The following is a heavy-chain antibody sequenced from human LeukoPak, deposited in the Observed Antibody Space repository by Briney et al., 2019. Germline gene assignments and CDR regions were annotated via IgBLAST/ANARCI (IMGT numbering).Heavy chain of an antibody. D-gene: IGHD3-10*01. CDR3: ALTGPLMVRGVIDY. J-gene: IGHJ4*02. CDR1: GFTFSSYW. Sequence: TGGFLRLSCAASGFTFSSYWMHWVRQAPGKGLVWVSRINSDGSSTSYADSVKGRFTISRDNSKNTLYLQMNSLRAEDTAVYYCALTGPLMVRGVIDYWGQGTLVTVSS. CDR2: INSDGSST. V-gene: IGHV3-74*01.